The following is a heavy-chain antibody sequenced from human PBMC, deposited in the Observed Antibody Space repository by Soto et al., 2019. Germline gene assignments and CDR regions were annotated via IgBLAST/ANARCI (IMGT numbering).Heavy chain of an antibody. CDR2: IYYSGST. D-gene: IGHD3-9*01. CDR3: ARLNYDILTGYRNPYYYYGMDV. Sequence: QLQLQESGPGLVKPSETLSLTCTVSGGSISSSSYYWGWIRQPPGKGLEWIGSIYYSGSTYYNPSLKSRVTISVDTSKNQFSLKLSSVTAADTAVYYCARLNYDILTGYRNPYYYYGMDVWGQGTTVTVSS. J-gene: IGHJ6*02. V-gene: IGHV4-39*01. CDR1: GGSISSSSYY.